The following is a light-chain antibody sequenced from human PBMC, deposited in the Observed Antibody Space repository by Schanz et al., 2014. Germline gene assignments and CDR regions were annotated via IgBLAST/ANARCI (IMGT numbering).Light chain of an antibody. CDR1: SSDVGGYDY. CDR3: CSYAGSRWV. V-gene: IGLV2-23*01. Sequence: QSVLAQPASVSGSPGQSVTISCTGTSSDVGGYDYVSWYQQHPGRAPKLMIYEGSRRPSGVSNRFSGSKSGNTASLTISGLQAEDESDYYCCSYAGSRWVFGGGTKVTVL. J-gene: IGLJ3*02. CDR2: EGS.